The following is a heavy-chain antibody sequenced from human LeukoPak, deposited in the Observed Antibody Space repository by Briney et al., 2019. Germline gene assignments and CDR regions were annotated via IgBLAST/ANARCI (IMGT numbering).Heavy chain of an antibody. CDR2: INPNSGGT. V-gene: IGHV1-2*02. Sequence: ASVKVSCKASGYTFTSYDINWVRQATGQGLEWMGWINPNSGGTNYAQKFQGRVTMTRDTSISTAYMELSRLRSDDTAVYYCARGVYDSSGYYAYYYYGMDVWGQGTTVTVSS. CDR1: GYTFTSYD. D-gene: IGHD3-22*01. J-gene: IGHJ6*02. CDR3: ARGVYDSSGYYAYYYYGMDV.